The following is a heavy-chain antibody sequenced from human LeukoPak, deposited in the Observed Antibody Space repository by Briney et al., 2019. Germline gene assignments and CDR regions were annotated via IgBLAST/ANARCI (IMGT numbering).Heavy chain of an antibody. Sequence: ASVKVSCKASGYTFTSYDINWVRQATGQGLEWMGWMSPNSGNTGYAQKFQGRVTMTRNTSISTAYMELSSLRSEDTAVYYCARVRRYYGSGSYYEDYWGQGTLVTVSS. CDR2: MSPNSGNT. CDR3: ARVRRYYGSGSYYEDY. V-gene: IGHV1-8*01. CDR1: GYTFTSYD. J-gene: IGHJ4*02. D-gene: IGHD3-10*01.